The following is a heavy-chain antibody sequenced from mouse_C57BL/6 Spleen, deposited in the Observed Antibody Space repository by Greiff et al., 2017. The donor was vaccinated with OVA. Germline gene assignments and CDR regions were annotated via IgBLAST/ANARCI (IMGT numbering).Heavy chain of an antibody. V-gene: IGHV1-80*01. CDR1: GYAFSSYW. D-gene: IGHD4-1*02. J-gene: IGHJ2*01. CDR2: IYPGDGDT. Sequence: QVHVKQSGAELVKPGASVKISCKASGYAFSSYWMNWVKQRPGKGLEWIGQIYPGDGDTNYNGKFKGKATLTADKSSSTAYMQLSSLTSEDSAVYFCARSTGARPYFDYWGQGTTLTVSS. CDR3: ARSTGARPYFDY.